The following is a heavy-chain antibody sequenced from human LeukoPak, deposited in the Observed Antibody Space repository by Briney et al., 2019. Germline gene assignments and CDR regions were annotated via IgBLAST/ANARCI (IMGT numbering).Heavy chain of an antibody. CDR2: IYSTGSA. V-gene: IGHV4-59*08. CDR3: ARHRDYYDT. CDR1: GSSINNNF. Sequence: SETLSLTCTVSGSSINNNFWTWIRQPPGKGLEWIGHIYSTGSANYNPPLKSRVLISGDTSKNQISLKLTSVTAADTAVYFCARHRDYYDTWGHGTLVTVSS. D-gene: IGHD3-22*01. J-gene: IGHJ4*01.